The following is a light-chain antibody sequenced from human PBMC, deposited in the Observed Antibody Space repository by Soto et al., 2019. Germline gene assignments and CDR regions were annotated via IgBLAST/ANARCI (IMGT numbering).Light chain of an antibody. CDR1: QSISSY. CDR3: QQSYSMPLN. CDR2: AAS. V-gene: IGKV1-39*01. J-gene: IGKJ4*01. Sequence: DIQMTQSPSSLSASVGDRVTITCRASQSISSYLNWYQQKPGKVPKLLIYAASSLQSGVPSRFSGSGSGTDFTLTISSLQPDDFATYYCQQSYSMPLNFGGGTKVEIK.